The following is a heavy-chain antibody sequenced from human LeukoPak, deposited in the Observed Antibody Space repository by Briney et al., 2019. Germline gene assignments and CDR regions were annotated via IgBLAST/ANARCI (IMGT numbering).Heavy chain of an antibody. V-gene: IGHV4-61*02. J-gene: IGHJ4*02. CDR1: GGSISSGSYY. D-gene: IGHD2-2*01. CDR2: IYTSGST. CDR3: ARLPAARGYGLDY. Sequence: PSETLSLTCTVSGGSISSGSYYWSWIRQPAGKGLEWIGRIYTSGSTNYNPSLKSRVTISVDTSKNQFSLKLSSVTAADTAVYYCARLPAARGYGLDYWGQGTLVTVSS.